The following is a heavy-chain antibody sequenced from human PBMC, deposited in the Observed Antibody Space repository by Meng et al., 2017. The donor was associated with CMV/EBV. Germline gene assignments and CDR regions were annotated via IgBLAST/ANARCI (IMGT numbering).Heavy chain of an antibody. CDR3: TNPSPRRRGYCSSTSCPRWYGMDV. D-gene: IGHD2-2*03. V-gene: IGHV3-15*01. CDR2: IKSKTDGGTT. CDR1: GFSFSSYS. J-gene: IGHJ6*02. Sequence: GGSLRLSCAASGFSFSSYSMNWVRQTPGKGLEWVGRIKSKTDGGTTDYAAPVKGRFTISRDDSKNTLYLQTNSLKTEDTAVYYCTNPSPRRRGYCSSTSCPRWYGMDVWGQGTTVTVSS.